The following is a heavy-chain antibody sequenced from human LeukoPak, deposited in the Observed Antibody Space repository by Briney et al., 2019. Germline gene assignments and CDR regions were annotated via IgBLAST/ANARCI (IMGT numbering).Heavy chain of an antibody. CDR3: AKTYYSGGAFDI. V-gene: IGHV3-30-3*02. Sequence: GRSLRLSCAASGFTFSSYAMHWVRQAPGKGLEWVAVISYDGSNKYYADSVKGRFAISRDNSKNTLYLQMNSLRAEDTAVYYCAKTYYSGGAFDIWGQGTMVTVSS. J-gene: IGHJ3*02. D-gene: IGHD2/OR15-2a*01. CDR1: GFTFSSYA. CDR2: ISYDGSNK.